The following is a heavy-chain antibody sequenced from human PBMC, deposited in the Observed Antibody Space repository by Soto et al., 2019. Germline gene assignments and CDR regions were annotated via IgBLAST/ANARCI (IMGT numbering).Heavy chain of an antibody. CDR1: GDPINADY. CDR3: AKGAGAPWFDP. J-gene: IGHJ5*02. V-gene: IGHV4-4*07. CDR2: VQAYGTT. Sequence: SETLSLTCTVSGDPINADYWWSWIRQPAGKGLEWIGRVQAYGTTNYNPSLKSRVTMSLDTSKNQVSLKLRAVTAADTAVYYCAKGAGAPWFDPWGQGTLVTVSS.